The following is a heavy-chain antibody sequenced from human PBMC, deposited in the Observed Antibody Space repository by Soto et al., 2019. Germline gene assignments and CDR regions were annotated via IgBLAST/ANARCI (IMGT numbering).Heavy chain of an antibody. CDR1: GFTVTNYY. CDR2: INPAGDTT. V-gene: IGHV1-46*03. J-gene: IGHJ4*02. Sequence: QVQLVQSGAEVKKPGTSVKVSCKASGFTVTNYYMHWLRLAPGQGPEWMGLINPAGDTTSFAPKFRGRVTVTRHTSTSTIYMEMRGLRSDDTAFYYGARDRTGAAYFDYWGQGTLVTVS. D-gene: IGHD1-26*01. CDR3: ARDRTGAAYFDY.